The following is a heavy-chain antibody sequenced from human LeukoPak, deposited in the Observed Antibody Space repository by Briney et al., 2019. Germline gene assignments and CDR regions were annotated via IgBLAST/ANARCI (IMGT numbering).Heavy chain of an antibody. J-gene: IGHJ5*02. CDR3: ARDSHRSWANWFDP. D-gene: IGHD2-15*01. CDR1: GFTVSSNY. CDR2: IYSGGST. Sequence: PGGSLRLSCAASGFTVSSNYMSWVRQAPGKGLEWVSVIYSGGSTYYADSVKGRFTISRDNSKNTLYLQMNSLRAEDTAVYYCARDSHRSWANWFDPWGQGTLVTVSS. V-gene: IGHV3-53*01.